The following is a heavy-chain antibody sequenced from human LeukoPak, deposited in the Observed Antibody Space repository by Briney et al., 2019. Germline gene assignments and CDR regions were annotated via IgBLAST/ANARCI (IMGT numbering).Heavy chain of an antibody. V-gene: IGHV3-23*01. CDR1: GFTFSSYA. CDR3: ARADRLLLFGY. CDR2: ISGSGGST. D-gene: IGHD3-22*01. J-gene: IGHJ4*02. Sequence: GGSLRLSCAASGFTFSSYAMSWVRQAPGKGLEWVSAISGSGGSTYYADSVKGRFTISRDNSKNTLYLQMNSLRAEDTAVYYCARADRLLLFGYWGQGTLVTVSS.